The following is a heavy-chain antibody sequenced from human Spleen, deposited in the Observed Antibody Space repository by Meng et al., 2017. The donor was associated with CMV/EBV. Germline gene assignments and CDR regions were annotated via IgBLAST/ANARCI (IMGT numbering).Heavy chain of an antibody. V-gene: IGHV1-8*03. D-gene: IGHD6-13*01. CDR3: ARQQQPAGFDP. CDR1: GSTFTSYD. J-gene: IGHJ5*02. CDR2: MNPNSGNT. Sequence: SCQASGSTFTSYDINWVRQATGQGLEWMGWMNPNSGNTGYAQKFQGRVTITRNTSISTAYMELSSLRSEDTAVYYCARQQQPAGFDPWGQGTLVTVSS.